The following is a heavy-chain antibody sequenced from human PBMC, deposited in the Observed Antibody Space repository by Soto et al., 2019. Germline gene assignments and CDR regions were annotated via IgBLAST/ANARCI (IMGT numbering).Heavy chain of an antibody. CDR1: GFTFSNYW. CDR3: ARDNSGFY. V-gene: IGHV3-7*01. CDR2: TKEDGSDK. J-gene: IGHJ4*02. Sequence: PGGSLRLSCAASGFTFSNYWMNWVRQAPGKGLEWVANTKEDGSDKYYGDSVKGRFTISRDNARNSLYLQMNSLRVEDTAVYYCARDNSGFYWGQGTLVTVSS. D-gene: IGHD3-22*01.